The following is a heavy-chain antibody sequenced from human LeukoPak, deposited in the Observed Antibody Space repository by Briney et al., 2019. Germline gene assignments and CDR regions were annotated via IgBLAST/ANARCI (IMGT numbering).Heavy chain of an antibody. J-gene: IGHJ5*02. CDR3: ARIGPLLYGSGDNWFDP. CDR1: GGSISSYY. D-gene: IGHD3-10*01. Sequence: SETLSLTCTVPGGSISSYYWSWIRQPPGEGLEWVGYIYYSGSTNYNPYLKSRVTIPVHTSKQQFPLKLNSLTAAHTAVYYCARIGPLLYGSGDNWFDPWGQGTLVTVSS. V-gene: IGHV4-59*08. CDR2: IYYSGST.